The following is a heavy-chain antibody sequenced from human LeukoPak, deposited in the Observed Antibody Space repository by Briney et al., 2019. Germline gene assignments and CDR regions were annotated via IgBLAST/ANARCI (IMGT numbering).Heavy chain of an antibody. J-gene: IGHJ4*02. CDR1: GFTFSSYW. Sequence: HPGGSLRLSCAASGFTFSSYWMSWVRQAPGKGLEWVANIKQDGSEKYYVDSVKGRFTISRDNAKNSLYLQMNSLRAEDTAVYYCATGGGYYDFDYWGQGTLVTVSS. CDR3: ATGGGYYDFDY. CDR2: IKQDGSEK. V-gene: IGHV3-7*01. D-gene: IGHD3-16*01.